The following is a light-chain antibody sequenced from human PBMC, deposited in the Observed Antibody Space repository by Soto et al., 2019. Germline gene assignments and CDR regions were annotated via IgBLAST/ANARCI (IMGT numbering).Light chain of an antibody. J-gene: IGLJ1*01. CDR2: DVN. V-gene: IGLV2-14*01. CDR3: CSYATGSVYV. CDR1: SSDVGGYNY. Sequence: QSVLTQPASVSGSPGQSITISCTGTSSDVGGYNYVSWYQQHPGKVSKLMMFDVNNRPSGVSNRFSGSKSGNTASLTISGLQAEDEADYFCCSYATGSVYVFGTGTKLTVL.